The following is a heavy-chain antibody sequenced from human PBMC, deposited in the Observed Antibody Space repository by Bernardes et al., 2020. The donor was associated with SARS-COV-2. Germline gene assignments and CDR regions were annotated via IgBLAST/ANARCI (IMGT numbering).Heavy chain of an antibody. D-gene: IGHD6-13*01. V-gene: IGHV4-34*01. CDR3: ARPSRYSSLAYFQH. CDR2: INHSGST. CDR1: AGSFSGYY. Sequence: SETLSLTCAVYAGSFSGYYCSWIRQPPGKGLEWNGEINHSGSTNYNPSLKSRVTISVDTTKNQFSLKLSSVTAADTAVYYCARPSRYSSLAYFQHWGQGTLVTVSS. J-gene: IGHJ1*01.